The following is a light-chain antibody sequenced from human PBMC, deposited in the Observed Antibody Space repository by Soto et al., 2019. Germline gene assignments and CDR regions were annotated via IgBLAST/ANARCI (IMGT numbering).Light chain of an antibody. CDR1: GSNIGSNT. CDR2: SNN. V-gene: IGLV1-44*01. CDR3: AAWDDSLNGEV. Sequence: QAVVTQPPSASGTPGQTVTISCSGSGSNIGSNTVNWYQQLPGTAPQLLVYSNNQRPSGVPDRFSGSKSGTSASLAISGLQSEDEADYYCAAWDDSLNGEVFGGGTKLTVL. J-gene: IGLJ2*01.